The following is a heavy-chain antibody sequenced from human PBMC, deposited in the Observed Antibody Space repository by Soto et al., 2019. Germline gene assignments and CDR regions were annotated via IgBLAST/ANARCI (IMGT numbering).Heavy chain of an antibody. CDR2: ISSSSSTI. CDR1: GFTFSSYS. J-gene: IGHJ6*02. V-gene: IGHV3-48*02. CDR3: ARDTVVTHCYGMDV. D-gene: IGHD2-15*01. Sequence: EVQLVESGGGLVQPGGSLRLSCAASGFTFSSYSMNWVRQAPGKGLEWVSYISSSSSTIYYADSVKGRFTISRDNAKNSLYLQMKSLRDEDTAVYYCARDTVVTHCYGMDVWGQGTTVTVSS.